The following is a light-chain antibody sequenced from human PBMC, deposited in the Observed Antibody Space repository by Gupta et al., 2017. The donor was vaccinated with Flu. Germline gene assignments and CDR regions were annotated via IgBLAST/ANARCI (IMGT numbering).Light chain of an antibody. CDR2: CLS. CDR3: QQYYSTPLT. J-gene: IGKJ4*01. V-gene: IGKV4-1*01. Sequence: NCKASQSISYSSNDSDYLGWYQQKQGQTPKKLIYCLSTQESGVPDRVRCSGSGTDFTLTISILQAGDVAVYYCQQYYSTPLTFGEGTKVEIK. CDR1: QSISYSSNDSDY.